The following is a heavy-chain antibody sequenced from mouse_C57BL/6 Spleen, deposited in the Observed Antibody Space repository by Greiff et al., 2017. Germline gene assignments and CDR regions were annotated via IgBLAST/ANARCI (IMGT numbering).Heavy chain of an antibody. CDR1: GYTFTSYW. Sequence: QVQLPQPGAELVKPGASVKVSCKASGYTFTSYWLHWVKQRPGQGLEWIGRIHPSDSDTNYNQKFKGKATLTVDKSSSDADMQLSSLTSEDSAVYYCAMGYDEGVWFAYWGQGTLVTVSA. V-gene: IGHV1-74*01. J-gene: IGHJ3*01. CDR3: AMGYDEGVWFAY. D-gene: IGHD2-2*01. CDR2: IHPSDSDT.